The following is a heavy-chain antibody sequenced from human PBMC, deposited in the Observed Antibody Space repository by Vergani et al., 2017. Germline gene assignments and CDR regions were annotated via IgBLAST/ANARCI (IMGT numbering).Heavy chain of an antibody. CDR1: GFTFSSYG. Sequence: QVQLVESGGGVVQPGRSLRLSCAASGFTFSSYGMHWVRQAPGKGLEWVAVIWYDGSNKYYADSVKGRFTISRDNSKNTLYLQMNSLRAEDTAVYYWARDDYSNFYNGFDPWGQGTLVTVSS. CDR3: ARDDYSNFYNGFDP. D-gene: IGHD4-11*01. J-gene: IGHJ5*02. CDR2: IWYDGSNK. V-gene: IGHV3-33*01.